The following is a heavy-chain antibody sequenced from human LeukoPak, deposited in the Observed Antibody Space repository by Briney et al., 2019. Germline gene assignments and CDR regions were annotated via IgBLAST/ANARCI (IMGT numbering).Heavy chain of an antibody. CDR2: IYYSGST. CDR3: VGDHGRYEIAFGT. J-gene: IGHJ3*02. D-gene: IGHD5-12*01. Sequence: PAPTLSLTCSVSGGSVSSGDYHWSRIRQPPGKGLEWIGYIYYSGSTYYSPSLKSRLSISIDTSKNQFSLSLSSVTAADTAVYYCVGDHGRYEIAFGTWGQGTMVTVSS. V-gene: IGHV4-30-4*01. CDR1: GGSVSSGDYH.